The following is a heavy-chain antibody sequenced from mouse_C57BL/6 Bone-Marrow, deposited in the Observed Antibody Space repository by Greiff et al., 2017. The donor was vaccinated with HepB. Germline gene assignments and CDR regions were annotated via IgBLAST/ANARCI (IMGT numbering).Heavy chain of an antibody. Sequence: QVQLQQSGAELVKPGASVKLSCKASGYTFTSYWMHWVKQRPGQGLEWIGMIHPNSGSTNYNEKFKSKATLTVDKSSSTAYMQLSSLTSEDSAVYYCARIGLAWFAYWGQGTLVTVSA. V-gene: IGHV1-64*01. CDR2: IHPNSGST. CDR3: ARIGLAWFAY. J-gene: IGHJ3*01. D-gene: IGHD3-1*01. CDR1: GYTFTSYW.